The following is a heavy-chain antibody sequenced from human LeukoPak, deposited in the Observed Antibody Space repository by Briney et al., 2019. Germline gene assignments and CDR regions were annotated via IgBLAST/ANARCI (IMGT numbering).Heavy chain of an antibody. CDR2: IDPSGGSA. CDR3: ARVQGGSGYYGTFDY. D-gene: IGHD3-10*01. V-gene: IGHV1-46*01. CDR1: GYTFTSYY. J-gene: IGHJ4*02. Sequence: ASVKASSKASGYTFTSYYMHWVGQAPGQGLEWMGIIDPSGGSASYAQKLQGRVTMTRDTSTSTVYMELSSLRSEDTAVYYCARVQGGSGYYGTFDYWGQGTLVTVSS.